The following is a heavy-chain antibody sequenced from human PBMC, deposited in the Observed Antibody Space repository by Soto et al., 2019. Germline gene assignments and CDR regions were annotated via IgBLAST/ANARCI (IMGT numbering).Heavy chain of an antibody. D-gene: IGHD6-13*01. CDR1: SGPTSSHN. J-gene: IGHJ6*02. V-gene: IGHV4-59*08. CDR2: VYSTGGT. CDR3: LRPGIGNTHGLVAV. Sequence: QVQLQQSGPGLVKPSETLSLTCSVSSGPTSSHNWGWIRQPPGRGLEWIGYVYSTGGTSYNPALKRRVTISADTSTNHISLTLTSVTAAATAVYYCLRPGIGNTHGLVAVWCQGTTVRVS.